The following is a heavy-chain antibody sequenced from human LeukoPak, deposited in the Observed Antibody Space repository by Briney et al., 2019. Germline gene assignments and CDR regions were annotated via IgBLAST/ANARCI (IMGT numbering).Heavy chain of an antibody. J-gene: IGHJ6*02. V-gene: IGHV3-23*01. CDR1: GFTFSTYA. Sequence: PGGSLRLSCAASGFTFSTYAMSWVRQAPGKGLEWVSSITSSGANTYHAVSVKGRFTISRDNSKNTLHLQMNSLRAEDTAVYYCANDKQWVGFSDYYYDMDVWGQGTTVTVSS. D-gene: IGHD6-19*01. CDR3: ANDKQWVGFSDYYYDMDV. CDR2: ITSSGANT.